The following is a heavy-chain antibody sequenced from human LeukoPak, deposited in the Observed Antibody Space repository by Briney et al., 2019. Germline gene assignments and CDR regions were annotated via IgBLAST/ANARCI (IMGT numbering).Heavy chain of an antibody. Sequence: PSETLSLTCTVSGGSISSYYWSWVPEPPGEGRGCMGYIYYSRSTNYNPSLKSRVTISVDTSNNQFSLKLSPVTAADTAVYYCASADIAAAGLFDYWGQGTLVTVSS. V-gene: IGHV4-59*08. J-gene: IGHJ4*02. CDR3: ASADIAAAGLFDY. D-gene: IGHD6-13*01. CDR2: IYYSRST. CDR1: GGSISSYY.